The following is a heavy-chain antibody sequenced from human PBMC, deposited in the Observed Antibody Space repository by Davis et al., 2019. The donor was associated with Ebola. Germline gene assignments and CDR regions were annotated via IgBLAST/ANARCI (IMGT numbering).Heavy chain of an antibody. CDR2: IYDQST. CDR3: ATTQWLREFDN. Sequence: GESLKISCPASGFTVSSNHMSWVRQAPGKGLEWVSVIYDQSTAYADAVRGRFIISRDKSNNTLYLEMSSLRVDDTAVYYCATTQWLREFDNWGQGTLVTVSS. D-gene: IGHD6-19*01. J-gene: IGHJ4*02. CDR1: GFTVSSNH. V-gene: IGHV3-53*05.